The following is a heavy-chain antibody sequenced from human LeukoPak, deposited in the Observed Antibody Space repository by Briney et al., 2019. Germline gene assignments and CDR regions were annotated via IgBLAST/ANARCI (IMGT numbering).Heavy chain of an antibody. CDR3: ARDAPYSGEDDPFDI. D-gene: IGHD2-21*01. V-gene: IGHV4-39*07. CDR2: MYYSGST. Sequence: SETLSLTCSVSGGSISSSGYYWGWIRQPPGKGLEWIGSMYYSGSTYYNPSLKSRVTLSVDTSKNQFSLKVNSVTAADTAIYYCARDAPYSGEDDPFDIWGQGTMVTVSS. J-gene: IGHJ3*02. CDR1: GGSISSSGYY.